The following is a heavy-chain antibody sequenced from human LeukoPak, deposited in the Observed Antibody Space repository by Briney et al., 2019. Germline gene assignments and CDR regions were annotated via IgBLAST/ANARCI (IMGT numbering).Heavy chain of an antibody. Sequence: PSETLSLTCTVSGGSISSSSYYWGWIRQPPGKGLEWIGSIYYSGSTYYNPSLKSRVTISVDTSKNQFSLKLSSVTAADTAVYYCASEVPGYWGQGTLVTVSS. J-gene: IGHJ4*02. CDR3: ASEVPGY. CDR2: IYYSGST. CDR1: GGSISSSSYY. V-gene: IGHV4-39*01. D-gene: IGHD4/OR15-4a*01.